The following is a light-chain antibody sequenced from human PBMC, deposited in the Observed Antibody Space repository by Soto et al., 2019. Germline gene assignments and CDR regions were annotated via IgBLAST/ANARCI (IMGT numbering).Light chain of an antibody. CDR2: GAS. J-gene: IGKJ5*01. Sequence: EIVLTQSPGILSLSPGERATLSCRASQSVSNDFLAWYQQKPGQAPRLLIYGASTRATDVPDRFSGSGSGADFTLSISRLEPEDFAVYSCHQYGRSPRTFGQGTRLEI. CDR3: HQYGRSPRT. V-gene: IGKV3-20*01. CDR1: QSVSNDF.